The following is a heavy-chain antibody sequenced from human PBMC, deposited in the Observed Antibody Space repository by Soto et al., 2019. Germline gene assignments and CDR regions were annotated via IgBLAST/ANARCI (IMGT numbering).Heavy chain of an antibody. D-gene: IGHD6-13*01. CDR3: ARCSGSWYWFDP. Sequence: SETLSLTCAVSGDSIDDGAYYWTWIRRQPGKGLEWLGYIYYTGRTAYNPSLQSRLTISLDTSNNQFSLRLNSVTAADTGVYYCARCSGSWYWFDPWGQGTQVTVSS. V-gene: IGHV4-31*11. CDR1: GDSIDDGAYY. J-gene: IGHJ5*02. CDR2: IYYTGRT.